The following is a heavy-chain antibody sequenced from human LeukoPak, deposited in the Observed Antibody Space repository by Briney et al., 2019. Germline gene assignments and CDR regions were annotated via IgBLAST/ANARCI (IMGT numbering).Heavy chain of an antibody. J-gene: IGHJ4*02. Sequence: GGSLRLSCAASGFTFSNAWMSWVRQAPGKGLEWVGRIKSKTDGGTTDYAAPVKGRFTISRDDSKNTLYLQMNSLKTEDTAVYYCTTFAPYATATFDYWGQGTLVTVSS. CDR2: IKSKTDGGTT. CDR1: GFTFSNAW. V-gene: IGHV3-15*01. CDR3: TTFAPYATATFDY. D-gene: IGHD1-1*01.